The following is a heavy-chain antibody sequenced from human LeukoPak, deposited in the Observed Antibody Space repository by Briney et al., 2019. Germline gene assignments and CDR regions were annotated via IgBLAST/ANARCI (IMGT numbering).Heavy chain of an antibody. CDR3: ARGSASGNYYHY. CDR1: GYTFIGYY. V-gene: IGHV1-2*02. CDR2: VIPNSGAT. D-gene: IGHD3-10*01. J-gene: IGHJ4*02. Sequence: GASVKVSCKASGYTFIGYYMHWVRLAPGQGLEWMGWVIPNSGATIHAQKFQGRVTMTRDTSIATAYMELSSLTSDDTALYYCARGSASGNYYHYWGQGTLVTVSS.